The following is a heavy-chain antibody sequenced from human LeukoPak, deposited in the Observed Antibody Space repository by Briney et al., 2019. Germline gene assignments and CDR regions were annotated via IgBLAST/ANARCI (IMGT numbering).Heavy chain of an antibody. CDR2: IGTAGDT. J-gene: IGHJ6*03. D-gene: IGHD6-13*01. CDR1: GFTFSSYD. Sequence: GGSLRLSCAASGFTFSSYDMHWVRQATGKGLEWVSAIGTAGDTYYPGSVKGRFTISRENAKNSLYLQMNSLRAGGTAVYYCARDQDSSSWSFFYYYYYMDVWGKGTTVTISS. V-gene: IGHV3-13*01. CDR3: ARDQDSSSWSFFYYYYYMDV.